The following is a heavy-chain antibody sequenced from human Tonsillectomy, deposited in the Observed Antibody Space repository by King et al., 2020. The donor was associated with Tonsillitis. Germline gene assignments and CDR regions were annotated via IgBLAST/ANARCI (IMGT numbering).Heavy chain of an antibody. D-gene: IGHD6-19*01. Sequence: QLVQSGAEMKKPGASVKVSCKASGYTFTDYFIHWVRQAPGQGLEWMGWISPDNGGTNSAPKFRGGVTMTRDTSITTAYLELTRLTADDTAVYYCAADPPGWHAFDIWGQGTMVTVSS. CDR3: AADPPGWHAFDI. V-gene: IGHV1-2*02. J-gene: IGHJ3*02. CDR2: ISPDNGGT. CDR1: GYTFTDYF.